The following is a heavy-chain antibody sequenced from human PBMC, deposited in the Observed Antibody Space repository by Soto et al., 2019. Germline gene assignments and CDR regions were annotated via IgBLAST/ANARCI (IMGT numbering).Heavy chain of an antibody. Sequence: EVQLVESGGGLVQPGGSLRLSCAASGFTFSSYDMHWVRQATGKGLEWVSAIGTAGDTYYPGSVKGRFTISRENAKNSLYLKEKSLRAGDPAVYYCARGGGRVATPWFDPWGQGPLVTVSS. CDR3: ARGGGRVATPWFDP. D-gene: IGHD5-12*01. V-gene: IGHV3-13*04. CDR2: IGTAGDT. J-gene: IGHJ5*02. CDR1: GFTFSSYD.